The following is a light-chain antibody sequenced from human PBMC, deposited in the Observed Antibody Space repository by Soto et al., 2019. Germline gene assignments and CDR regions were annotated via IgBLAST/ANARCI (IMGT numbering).Light chain of an antibody. V-gene: IGLV2-11*01. CDR2: DVT. CDR1: SSDVGGYNY. CDR3: CSYAGSYVV. Sequence: QSVLTQPRSVSGSPGQSVAISCTGTSSDVGGYNYVSWYQQHPGKAPKPMIYDVTQRPSGVPDRFSGSKSGNPASLTISGLQAEDEADYYCCSYAGSYVVFGGGTKLTVL. J-gene: IGLJ2*01.